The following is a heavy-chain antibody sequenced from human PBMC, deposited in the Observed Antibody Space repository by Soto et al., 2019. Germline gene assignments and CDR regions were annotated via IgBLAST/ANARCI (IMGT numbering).Heavy chain of an antibody. V-gene: IGHV3-23*01. J-gene: IGHJ6*02. D-gene: IGHD5-12*01. CDR1: GFTFSSYA. Sequence: GGSLRLSCAASGFTFSSYAMSWVRQAPGKGLEWVSAISGSGGSKYYADSVKGRFTISRDNSKHTLYLQMNILRAEATAVYLFAKDLGRGDIVEFYYYYGMDVWGQGTTVTVSS. CDR2: ISGSGGSK. CDR3: AKDLGRGDIVEFYYYYGMDV.